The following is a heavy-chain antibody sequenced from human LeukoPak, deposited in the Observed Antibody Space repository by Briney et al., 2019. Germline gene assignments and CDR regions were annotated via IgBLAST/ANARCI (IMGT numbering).Heavy chain of an antibody. V-gene: IGHV1-3*04. CDR3: ARVKDGFFDY. J-gene: IGHJ4*02. Sequence: ASVKVSCTASGYTFISNTLNWLRQAPGQSLEWMGLINTGNGDTKYSQKFQGRVTITRDASATTAYMELSSLRFEDTAIYYCARVKDGFFDYWGQGTLVTVSS. CDR2: INTGNGDT. D-gene: IGHD3-10*01. CDR1: GYTFISNT.